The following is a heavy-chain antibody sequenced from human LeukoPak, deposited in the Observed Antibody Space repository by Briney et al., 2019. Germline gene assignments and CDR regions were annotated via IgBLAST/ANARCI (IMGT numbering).Heavy chain of an antibody. CDR2: IYKDGKI. J-gene: IGHJ5*02. D-gene: IGHD6-19*01. Sequence: GGSLRLSCAASGFTVSSTYMSWVRQAPGKGLEWVSVIYKDGKIYYIDSVKGRFTLSRDSSRNTLYLQMNDLRVEDTAVYYCAGDTHSSSWYDHWGQGTLVTVSS. CDR3: AGDTHSSSWYDH. CDR1: GFTVSSTY. V-gene: IGHV3-53*01.